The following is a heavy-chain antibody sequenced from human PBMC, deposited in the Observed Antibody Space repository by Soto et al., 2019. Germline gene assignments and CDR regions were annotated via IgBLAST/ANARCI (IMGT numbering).Heavy chain of an antibody. CDR1: GFTFSSYA. Sequence: HPGGSLRLSCAASGFTFSSYAMHWVRQAPGKGLEWVAVISYDGSNKYYADSVKGRFTISRDNSKNTLYLQMNSLRAEDTAVYYCARDFYYYDSSGYYPTPPVYWGQGTLVTVSS. CDR2: ISYDGSNK. CDR3: ARDFYYYDSSGYYPTPPVY. J-gene: IGHJ4*02. D-gene: IGHD3-22*01. V-gene: IGHV3-30-3*01.